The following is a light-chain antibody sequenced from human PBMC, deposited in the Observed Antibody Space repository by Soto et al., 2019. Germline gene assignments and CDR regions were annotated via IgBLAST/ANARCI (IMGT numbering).Light chain of an antibody. V-gene: IGKV1-5*03. J-gene: IGKJ1*01. CDR2: KVS. CDR3: QQYSFDTRT. CDR1: QSVNNW. Sequence: DIQMTQSPSTLSASVGDRVTIICRASQSVNNWLAWYQQKPGKVPNLLISKVSTLEGGVPARFSGSGSGTEFTLTISSLQPDDTGTYYCQQYSFDTRTFGQGTKVDIK.